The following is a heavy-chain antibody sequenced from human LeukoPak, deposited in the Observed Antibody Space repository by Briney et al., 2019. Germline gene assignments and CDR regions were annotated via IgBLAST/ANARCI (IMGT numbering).Heavy chain of an antibody. Sequence: PGGSLRLSCAASGFTFSSYAMSWVRQAPGKGLEWVSGISGSGGSTYYADSVKGRFTISRDNSKNTLYPQMNSLRAEDTAVYYCAKDGETISWPYYYYYYMDVWGKGTTVTVSS. CDR1: GFTFSSYA. CDR2: ISGSGGST. D-gene: IGHD3-10*01. CDR3: AKDGETISWPYYYYYYMDV. J-gene: IGHJ6*03. V-gene: IGHV3-23*01.